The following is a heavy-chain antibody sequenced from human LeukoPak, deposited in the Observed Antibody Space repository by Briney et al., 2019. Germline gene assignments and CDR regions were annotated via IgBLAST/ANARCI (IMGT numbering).Heavy chain of an antibody. V-gene: IGHV3-23*03. CDR3: AKRGSGRYFDY. J-gene: IGHJ4*02. CDR2: VNSGGSST. CDR1: QFTFSNYD. D-gene: IGHD5-12*01. Sequence: GGSLRLSCAASQFTFSNYDMSWVRQAPGRGLGWVSVVNSGGSSTSYADSVKGRFTISRDNSENTVYLQMNSLRAEDTAVYYCAKRGSGRYFDYWGQGTLVTVSS.